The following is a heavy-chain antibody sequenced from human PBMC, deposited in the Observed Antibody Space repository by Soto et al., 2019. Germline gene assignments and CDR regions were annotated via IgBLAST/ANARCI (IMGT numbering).Heavy chain of an antibody. J-gene: IGHJ6*02. CDR2: INHSGSN. CDR3: ARRRSSYYYYYGMDV. D-gene: IGHD3-10*01. CDR1: CRSFSGYY. Sequence: SETLSLNCGLYCRSFSGYYWRWIRHPPGRGLEXIGEINHSGSNNYNPSLNIRVTISVDTSKNQFSLKLSSVTAADTDVYYWARRRSSYYYYYGMDVWGQGTTVTVSS. V-gene: IGHV4-34*01.